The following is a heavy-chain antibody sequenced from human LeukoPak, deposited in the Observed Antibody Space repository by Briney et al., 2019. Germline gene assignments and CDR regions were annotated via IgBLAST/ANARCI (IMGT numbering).Heavy chain of an antibody. D-gene: IGHD2-2*01. Sequence: ASVKVSCKASGGTFSSYTISWVRQAPGQGLEWMGGIIPIFGTANYAQKFQGRVTITADESTSTAYMELSSLRSEDTAVYYFARGGGGYCSSTSCYSFEAFDIWGQGTMVTVSS. CDR3: ARGGGGYCSSTSCYSFEAFDI. V-gene: IGHV1-69*13. CDR2: IIPIFGTA. J-gene: IGHJ3*02. CDR1: GGTFSSYT.